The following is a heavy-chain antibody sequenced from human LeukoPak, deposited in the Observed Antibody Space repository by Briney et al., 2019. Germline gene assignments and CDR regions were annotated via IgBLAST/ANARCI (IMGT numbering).Heavy chain of an antibody. Sequence: GGSLRLSCAASGFTFSSYAMSWVRQAPGKGLEWVSTTSYGGGRTYYADSVKGRFTISRDNSKNTLYLQMNSLRADDTAVYYCAKDLWVSSGSRLDYWGQGTLVTVSS. D-gene: IGHD2-15*01. V-gene: IGHV3-23*01. CDR3: AKDLWVSSGSRLDY. CDR2: TSYGGGRT. J-gene: IGHJ4*02. CDR1: GFTFSSYA.